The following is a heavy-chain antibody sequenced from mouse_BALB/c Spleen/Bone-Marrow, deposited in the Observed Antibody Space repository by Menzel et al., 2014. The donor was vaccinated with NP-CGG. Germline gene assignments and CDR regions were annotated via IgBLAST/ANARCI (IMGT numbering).Heavy chain of an antibody. Sequence: EVHLQQSGAELVKPGASVKLSCTASGFNIKDTYMHWVKQRPEQGLEWIGRIDPANGNTKYDPKFQGKATITADTSSSTAYLQLSSLTSEDTAVYYCASYYYGSSLFAYWGQGTLVTVSA. V-gene: IGHV14-3*02. CDR1: GFNIKDTY. CDR3: ASYYYGSSLFAY. J-gene: IGHJ3*01. CDR2: IDPANGNT. D-gene: IGHD1-1*01.